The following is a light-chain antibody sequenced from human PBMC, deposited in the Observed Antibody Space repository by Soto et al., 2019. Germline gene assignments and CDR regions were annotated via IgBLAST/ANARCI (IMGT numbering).Light chain of an antibody. CDR2: TAF. CDR1: QNVASF. CDR3: QQTYSCPLT. Sequence: DIPMTQSPSSLSASVGDRFSITCRASQNVASFLNWYQQKPGKAPEVLVYTAFNFKAGIPSSFSGSGSGTDFTLTISDLQPDYLATYYYQQTYSCPLTFGGG. J-gene: IGKJ4*01. V-gene: IGKV1-39*01.